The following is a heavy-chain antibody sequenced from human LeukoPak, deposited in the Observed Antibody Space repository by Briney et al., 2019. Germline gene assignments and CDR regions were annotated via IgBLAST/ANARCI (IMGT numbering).Heavy chain of an antibody. J-gene: IGHJ4*02. Sequence: AGESLKISCRGSGYSFTTYWIGWVRQMPGKGLEWMGIIYPGDSDTRYNPSFQGQVTMSADKSINTAYLQWSSLKASDTAMYYCARRQGCSSTSCPPDSWGQGTLVTVSS. CDR3: ARRQGCSSTSCPPDS. D-gene: IGHD2-2*01. CDR1: GYSFTTYW. CDR2: IYPGDSDT. V-gene: IGHV5-51*01.